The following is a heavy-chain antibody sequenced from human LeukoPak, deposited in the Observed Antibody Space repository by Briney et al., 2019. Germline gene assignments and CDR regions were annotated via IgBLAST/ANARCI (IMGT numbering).Heavy chain of an antibody. D-gene: IGHD3-9*01. J-gene: IGHJ4*02. V-gene: IGHV4-39*07. CDR2: IYYSGST. CDR1: GGSISSSSYY. Sequence: SETLSLTCTVSGGSISSSSYYWGWIRQPPWKGLEWIGSIYYSGSTYYNPSLKSRVTISVDTSKNQFSLKLSSVTAADTAVYYCAGRYYDILTGYYEDGDYWGQGTLVTVSS. CDR3: AGRYYDILTGYYEDGDY.